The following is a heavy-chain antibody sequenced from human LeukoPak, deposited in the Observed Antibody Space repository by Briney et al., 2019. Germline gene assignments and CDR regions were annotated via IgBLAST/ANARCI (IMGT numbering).Heavy chain of an antibody. Sequence: GGTLRLSCAASGFTFSSYGMSWVRQAPGKGLEWVSAISGSGGSTYYADSVKGRFTISKDNSKNTLYLQMNSLRAEDTAVYYCANDRYYGSGSYRAVSDYWGQGTTVTVSS. D-gene: IGHD3-10*01. J-gene: IGHJ4*02. V-gene: IGHV3-23*01. CDR2: ISGSGGST. CDR1: GFTFSSYG. CDR3: ANDRYYGSGSYRAVSDY.